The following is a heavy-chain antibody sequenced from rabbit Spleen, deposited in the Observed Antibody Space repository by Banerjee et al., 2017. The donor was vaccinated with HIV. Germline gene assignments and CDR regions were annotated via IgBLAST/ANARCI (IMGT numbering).Heavy chain of an antibody. CDR2: IDSGSRDFA. J-gene: IGHJ6*01. CDR1: GFDFSAYTF. D-gene: IGHD8-1*01. Sequence: LVDYGGDVVQPGASLTLTCTASGFDFSAYTFMCWVRQAPGKGLEWIACIDSGSRDFAYYASWAKGRFTISKTSSTTVTLQMTSLTVADTATYFCARDTGTSFSTYGMDLWGPGTLVTVS. V-gene: IGHV1S40*01. CDR3: ARDTGTSFSTYGMDL.